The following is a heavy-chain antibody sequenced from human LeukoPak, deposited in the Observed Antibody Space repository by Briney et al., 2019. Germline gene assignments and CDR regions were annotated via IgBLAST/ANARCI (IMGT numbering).Heavy chain of an antibody. CDR3: AKDCLGSSWYNWFDP. J-gene: IGHJ5*02. V-gene: IGHV3-30*02. D-gene: IGHD6-13*01. Sequence: PGGSLRLSCAASGFTFSSYGMHWVRQAPGKGLEWVAFIRYDGSNKYYADSVKGRFTISRDNSKNTLYLQMNSLRAEDTAVYYCAKDCLGSSWYNWFDPWGQGTLVTVSS. CDR2: IRYDGSNK. CDR1: GFTFSSYG.